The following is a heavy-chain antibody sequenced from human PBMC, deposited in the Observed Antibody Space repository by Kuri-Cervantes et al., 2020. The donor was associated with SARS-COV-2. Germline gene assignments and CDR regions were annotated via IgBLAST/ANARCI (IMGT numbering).Heavy chain of an antibody. CDR3: ARRESWKGDFDI. CDR1: GFTFSSYA. V-gene: IGHV3-23*01. CDR2: ISGSGGST. J-gene: IGHJ3*02. Sequence: GGSLRLSCAASGFTFSSYAMRWVRQAPGEGLEWVSPISGSGGSTYYADSVKGRFTISRDNSKNTLYLQMNSLRVEDTAVYYCARRESWKGDFDIWGQGTMVTVSS. D-gene: IGHD1-1*01.